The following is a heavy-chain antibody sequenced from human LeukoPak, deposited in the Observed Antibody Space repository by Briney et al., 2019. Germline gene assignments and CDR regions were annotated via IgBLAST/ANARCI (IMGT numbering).Heavy chain of an antibody. V-gene: IGHV3-23*01. CDR2: ISGSGSGGSA. CDR3: AKSGYNRFDY. Sequence: GGSLRLSCAASGFTFSSSAMSWVRQAPGKGLEWVSNISGSGSGGSASYADSGKGRFSISRANSKNTPYLQMNSRRAEDTAVYCCAKSGYNRFDYWGQGTLVTVSS. J-gene: IGHJ4*02. D-gene: IGHD5-24*01. CDR1: GFTFSSSA.